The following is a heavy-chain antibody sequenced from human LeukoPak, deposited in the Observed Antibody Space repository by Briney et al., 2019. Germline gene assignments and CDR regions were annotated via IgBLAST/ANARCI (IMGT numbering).Heavy chain of an antibody. CDR2: ISYSGST. D-gene: IGHD2-21*02. CDR3: ARSFTRDPRSMYYFDY. V-gene: IGHV4-59*01. CDR1: GGSISGYY. Sequence: SETLSLTCTVSGGSISGYYWSWIRQPPGKGLEWVGYISYSGSTNYKPSLKSRVTISVDTSKNQFSLKLSSVTAADTAVYYCARSFTRDPRSMYYFDYWGQGTLVTVSS. J-gene: IGHJ4*02.